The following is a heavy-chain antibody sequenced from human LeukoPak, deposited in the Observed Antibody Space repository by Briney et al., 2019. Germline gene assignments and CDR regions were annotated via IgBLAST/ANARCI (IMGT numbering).Heavy chain of an antibody. CDR2: IYTSGST. Sequence: SETLSLTCTVSGGSISSYYWSWIRQPAAKGLEWIGRIYTSGSTNYNPSLKSRVTMSVDTSKNQFSLKLSSVTAADTAVYYCARDRTYSCSVNWFDPWGQGTLVTVSS. D-gene: IGHD6-6*01. V-gene: IGHV4-4*07. CDR1: GGSISSYY. CDR3: ARDRTYSCSVNWFDP. J-gene: IGHJ5*02.